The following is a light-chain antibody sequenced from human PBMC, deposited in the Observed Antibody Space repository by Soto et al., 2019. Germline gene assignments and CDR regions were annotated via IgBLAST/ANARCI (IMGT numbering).Light chain of an antibody. V-gene: IGLV2-14*03. J-gene: IGLJ2*01. CDR3: RSYTTSSTVV. CDR2: DVF. Sequence: QSALTQPASVSGSPGQSITISCTGTSNDVGSYDYVSWYQQHPGKAPKLMIYDVFNRPSGVSSRFSGSKSGNTASLTISGLQADDEAAYYCRSYTTSSTVVFGGGTTVTVL. CDR1: SNDVGSYDY.